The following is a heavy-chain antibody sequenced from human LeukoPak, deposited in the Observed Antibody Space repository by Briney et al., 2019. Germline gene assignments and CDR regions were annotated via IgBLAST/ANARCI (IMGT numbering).Heavy chain of an antibody. D-gene: IGHD3-22*01. CDR2: INWNGGST. V-gene: IGHV3-20*04. CDR3: ATTSYYYDSSGYYLFGY. Sequence: GGSLRLSCAASGFTFDDYGMSWVRQAPGKGLEWVSGINWNGGSTGYADSVKGRFTISRDNAKNSLYLQMNSLRAEDTALYYCATTSYYYDSSGYYLFGYWGQGTLVTVSS. CDR1: GFTFDDYG. J-gene: IGHJ4*02.